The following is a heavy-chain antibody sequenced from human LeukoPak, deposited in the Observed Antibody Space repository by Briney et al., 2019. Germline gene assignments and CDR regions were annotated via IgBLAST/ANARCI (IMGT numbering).Heavy chain of an antibody. CDR2: IYYSGST. D-gene: IGHD6-6*01. CDR3: ARAEYSSSFPYYYYYYMDV. V-gene: IGHV4-59*01. CDR1: GGSISSYY. J-gene: IGHJ6*03. Sequence: SETLSPTCTVSGGSISSYYWSWIRQPPGKGLEWIGYIYYSGSTNYNPSLKSRVTISVDTSKNQFSLKLSSVTAADTAVYYCARAEYSSSFPYYYYYYMDVWGKGTTVTVSS.